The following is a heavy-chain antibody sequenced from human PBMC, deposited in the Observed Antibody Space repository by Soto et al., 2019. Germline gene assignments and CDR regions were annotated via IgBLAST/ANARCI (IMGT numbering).Heavy chain of an antibody. CDR1: GASISGSYYY. CDR2: VFYTGFT. V-gene: IGHV4-39*01. D-gene: IGHD1-20*01. CDR3: ATSQKGYNWNYFDH. Sequence: SETLFLTCAVSGASISGSYYYWAWLRQSPGKGPEWIGSVFYTGFTSYNPSLESRVSVSVDTSKSQFSLKLSAVTAADTAVYYCATSQKGYNWNYFDHWGQGALVTVSS. J-gene: IGHJ4*02.